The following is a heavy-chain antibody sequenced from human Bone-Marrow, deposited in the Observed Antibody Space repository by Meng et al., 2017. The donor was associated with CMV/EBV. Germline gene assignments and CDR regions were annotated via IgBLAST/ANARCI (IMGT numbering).Heavy chain of an antibody. J-gene: IGHJ6*02. CDR1: GFTFSSYS. CDR2: ISYDGSNK. V-gene: IGHV3-30*03. CDR3: ARDQSHNTTGTLYYYYYGMDV. D-gene: IGHD1-1*01. Sequence: GESLKISCAASGFTFSSYSMNWVRQAPGKGLEWVAVISYDGSNKYYADSVKGRFTISRDNSKNTLYLQMNSLRAEDTAVYYCARDQSHNTTGTLYYYYYGMDVWGQGTTVTVSS.